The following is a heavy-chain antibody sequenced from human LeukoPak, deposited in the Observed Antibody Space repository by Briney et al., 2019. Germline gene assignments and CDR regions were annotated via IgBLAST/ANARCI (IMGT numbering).Heavy chain of an antibody. V-gene: IGHV4-34*01. CDR1: GGSFSGYY. J-gene: IGHJ3*02. D-gene: IGHD3-10*01. CDR3: ASLRGHDAFDI. Sequence: PSETLSLTCAVYGGSFSGYYWSWIRQPPGKGLECIGEINHSGSTNYNPSLKSRVTISVDTSKNQFSLKLSSVTAADTAVYYCASLRGHDAFDIWGQGTMVTVSS. CDR2: INHSGST.